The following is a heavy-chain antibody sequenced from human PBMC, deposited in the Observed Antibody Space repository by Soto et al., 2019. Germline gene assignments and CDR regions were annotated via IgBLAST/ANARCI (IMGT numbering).Heavy chain of an antibody. Sequence: QVQLVESGGGVVQPGRSLRLSCAASGFTFSSYGMHWVRQAPGKGLEWVAVIWYDGSNKYYADSVKGRFTISRDNSKNTLYLQMNSLRAEDRAVYYCARDLTAAGTKNWFVPWGQGTLVTVSS. V-gene: IGHV3-33*01. D-gene: IGHD6-13*01. CDR3: ARDLTAAGTKNWFVP. CDR2: IWYDGSNK. CDR1: GFTFSSYG. J-gene: IGHJ5*02.